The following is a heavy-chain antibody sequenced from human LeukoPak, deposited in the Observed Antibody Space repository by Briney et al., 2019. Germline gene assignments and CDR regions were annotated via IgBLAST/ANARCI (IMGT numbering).Heavy chain of an antibody. Sequence: GGSLRLSCAVSGFTFSSYWMNWVRHAPGKGLEWVANIKQDGSEKNYVDSVKGRFTISRDNARSSLFLQMNDLRAEDTAVYYCAKGGRGSGEVYWGQGTLVTVSS. V-gene: IGHV3-7*01. CDR1: GFTFSSYW. J-gene: IGHJ4*02. CDR3: AKGGRGSGEVY. CDR2: IKQDGSEK. D-gene: IGHD6-19*01.